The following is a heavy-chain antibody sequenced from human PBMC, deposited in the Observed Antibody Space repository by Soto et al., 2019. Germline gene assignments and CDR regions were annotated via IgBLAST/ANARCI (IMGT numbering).Heavy chain of an antibody. D-gene: IGHD6-19*01. CDR2: ISYDGSNK. CDR3: ARVGIAVAGRTYFDY. Sequence: GGSLRLSCAASGFTFSSYAMHWVRQAPGKGLEWVAVISYDGSNKYYADSVKGRFTISRDNSKNTLYLQMNSLRAEDTAVYYCARVGIAVAGRTYFDYWGQGTLVTVSS. CDR1: GFTFSSYA. V-gene: IGHV3-30-3*01. J-gene: IGHJ4*02.